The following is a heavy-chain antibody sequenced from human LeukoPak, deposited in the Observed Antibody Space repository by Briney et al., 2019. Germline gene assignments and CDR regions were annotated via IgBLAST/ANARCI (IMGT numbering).Heavy chain of an antibody. CDR3: TRDRRGDGAFDI. J-gene: IGHJ3*02. D-gene: IGHD3-3*01. V-gene: IGHV3-21*01. CDR2: ISSGSSYI. CDR1: GFIFNTYS. Sequence: GGSLRLSCAGSGFIFNTYSMNWGRQAPGKGLEWVSSISSGSSYIYYADSVEGRFTVSRDNAKNSLYLQMNSLRAEDTAVYYCTRDRRGDGAFDIWGQGTKVTVAS.